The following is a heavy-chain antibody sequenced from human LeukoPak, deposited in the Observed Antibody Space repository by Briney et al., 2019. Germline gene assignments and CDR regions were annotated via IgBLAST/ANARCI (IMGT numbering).Heavy chain of an antibody. V-gene: IGHV4-4*02. J-gene: IGHJ3*02. CDR1: GGSISSSNW. CDR2: IYHSGST. Sequence: SETLSLTCAVSGGSISSSNWWSWVRQPPGKGLEWIGEIYHSGSTNYNPSLKSRVTISVDTSKNQFSLKLSSVTAADTAVYYCASKDRGINAFDIWGQGTMVTVSS. D-gene: IGHD3-10*01. CDR3: ASKDRGINAFDI.